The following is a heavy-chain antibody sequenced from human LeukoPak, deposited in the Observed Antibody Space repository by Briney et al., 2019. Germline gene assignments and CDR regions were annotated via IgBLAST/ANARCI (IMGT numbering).Heavy chain of an antibody. Sequence: GASVRVSCKASGYTFTGYYMHWVRQAPGQGLEWMGWINPNSGGTNYAQKFQGRVTITRDTAISTAYMELSRLRSDDTAVYYCARAPSMGYYDSSGYNWNFDYWGQGTLVTVSS. V-gene: IGHV1-2*02. CDR3: ARAPSMGYYDSSGYNWNFDY. J-gene: IGHJ4*02. CDR2: INPNSGGT. D-gene: IGHD3-22*01. CDR1: GYTFTGYY.